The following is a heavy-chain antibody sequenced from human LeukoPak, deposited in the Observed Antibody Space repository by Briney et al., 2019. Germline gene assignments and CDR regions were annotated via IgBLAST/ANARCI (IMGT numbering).Heavy chain of an antibody. V-gene: IGHV4-59*12. CDR1: GGSISSYY. J-gene: IGHJ5*02. CDR3: ARDRKRQLNWFDP. CDR2: IYYSGST. D-gene: IGHD6-13*01. Sequence: SETLSLTCTVSGGSISSYYWSWIRQPPGKGLEWIGYIYYSGSTNYNPSLKGRVTISVDTSKNQFSLKLSSVTAADTAVYYCARDRKRQLNWFDPWGQGTLVTVSS.